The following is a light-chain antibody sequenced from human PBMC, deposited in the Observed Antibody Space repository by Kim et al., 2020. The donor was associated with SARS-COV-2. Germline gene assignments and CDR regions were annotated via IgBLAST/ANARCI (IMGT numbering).Light chain of an antibody. CDR2: GAS. Sequence: PGERATLSCRASQSVSSSYLAWYQQKPGQAPRLLIYGASSRATGIPDRFSGSGSGTDFTLTISRLKPEDFAVYYCQQYGSSPPLTFGGGTKVDIK. J-gene: IGKJ4*01. V-gene: IGKV3-20*01. CDR3: QQYGSSPPLT. CDR1: QSVSSSY.